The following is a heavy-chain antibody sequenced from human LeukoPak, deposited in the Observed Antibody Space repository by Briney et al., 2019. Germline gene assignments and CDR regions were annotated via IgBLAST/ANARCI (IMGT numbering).Heavy chain of an antibody. CDR3: ASPRGYSYGYLYYFDY. V-gene: IGHV4-34*01. Sequence: SETLSLTCAVYGGSFSGYYWSWIRQPPGKGLEWIGEINHSGSTNYNPSLKSRVTISVDTSKNQFSLKLSSVTAADTAVYYCASPRGYSYGYLYYFDYWGQGTLVTVSS. CDR1: GGSFSGYY. CDR2: INHSGST. D-gene: IGHD5-18*01. J-gene: IGHJ4*02.